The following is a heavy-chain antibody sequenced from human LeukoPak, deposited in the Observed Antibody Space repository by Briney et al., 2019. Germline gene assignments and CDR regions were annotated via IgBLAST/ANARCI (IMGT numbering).Heavy chain of an antibody. Sequence: GASVKVSRKASGYTFTSYYMHWVRQAPGQGLEWMGIINPSGGSTSYAQKFQGRVTITRDTSTSTVYMELSSLRSEDTAVYYCARDSAVAGTPPRYFQHWGQGTLVTVSS. J-gene: IGHJ1*01. CDR1: GYTFTSYY. CDR3: ARDSAVAGTPPRYFQH. V-gene: IGHV1-46*01. D-gene: IGHD6-19*01. CDR2: INPSGGST.